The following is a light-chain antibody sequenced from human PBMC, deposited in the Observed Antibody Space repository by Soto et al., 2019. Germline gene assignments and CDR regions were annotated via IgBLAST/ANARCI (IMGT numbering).Light chain of an antibody. V-gene: IGKV3-20*01. CDR2: GAS. CDR3: QQYGSSPQGRVYT. Sequence: EIVLTQSPGTLSLSPGERATLSCRASQSVSSSYLAWYQQKPGQAPSILIYGASSRATGIPDRFSGSGSGIDFTLTISRLEPEDFAVYYCQQYGSSPQGRVYTFGQGTKLEIK. J-gene: IGKJ2*01. CDR1: QSVSSSY.